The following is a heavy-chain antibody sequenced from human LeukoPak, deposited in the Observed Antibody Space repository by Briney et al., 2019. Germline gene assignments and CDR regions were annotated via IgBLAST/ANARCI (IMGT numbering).Heavy chain of an antibody. Sequence: PGGSLRLSCAASGFTFSSYWMHWVRQAPGKGLVWVSRINSDGGSTSYADSVKGRFTISGDNAKNTLYLQMNSLRAEDTAVYYCARAVQLERRLSDYWGQGTLVTVSS. D-gene: IGHD1-1*01. CDR1: GFTFSSYW. CDR3: ARAVQLERRLSDY. CDR2: INSDGGST. J-gene: IGHJ4*02. V-gene: IGHV3-74*01.